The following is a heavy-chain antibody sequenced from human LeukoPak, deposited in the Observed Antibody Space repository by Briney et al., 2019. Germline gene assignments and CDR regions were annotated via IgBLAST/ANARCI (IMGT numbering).Heavy chain of an antibody. D-gene: IGHD6-19*01. CDR1: GYTFTGYY. J-gene: IGHJ5*01. CDR2: INPNSGGT. V-gene: IGHV1-2*02. Sequence: ASVKVSCKASGYTFTGYYIHWVRQAPGQGLEWMGWINPNSGGTNYAQKFQGRVTMTSDTSVSTTYMELSRLRSDDTAVYYCARGMSSGWFDCWGQGTLVTVSP. CDR3: ARGMSSGWFDC.